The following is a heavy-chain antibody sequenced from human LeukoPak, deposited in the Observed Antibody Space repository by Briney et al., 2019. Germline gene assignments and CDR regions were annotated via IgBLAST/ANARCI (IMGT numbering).Heavy chain of an antibody. CDR3: ARMSILTGYHFDY. V-gene: IGHV4-34*01. D-gene: IGHD3-9*01. J-gene: IGHJ4*02. Sequence: SETLSLTCAVYGGSFSGYYWSWIRQPPGKGLEWIGKIYHSGTTYYNPSLKSRLTISVDTSKNHFSLKLRSVTAADTAVYYCARMSILTGYHFDYWGQGTLVTVSS. CDR2: IYHSGTT. CDR1: GGSFSGYY.